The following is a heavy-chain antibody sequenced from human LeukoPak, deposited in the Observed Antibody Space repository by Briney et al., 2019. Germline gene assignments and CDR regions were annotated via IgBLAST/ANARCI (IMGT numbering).Heavy chain of an antibody. D-gene: IGHD1-1*01. CDR3: ARDWDSRNDYFDP. V-gene: IGHV1-18*01. Sequence: ASVKVSCKASGYTFTSYAISWVRQAPGQGLEWMGWTSAHNDDTNYAETLQGRLTMTTDISTSTAYMELTSLRSDDTAVYYCARDWDSRNDYFDPWGQGTLVIVSS. CDR2: TSAHNDDT. CDR1: GYTFTSYA. J-gene: IGHJ4*02.